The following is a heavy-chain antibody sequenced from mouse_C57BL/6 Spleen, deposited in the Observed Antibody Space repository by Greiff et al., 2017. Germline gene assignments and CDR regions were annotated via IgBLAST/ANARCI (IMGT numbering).Heavy chain of an antibody. CDR2: IDPSDSYT. D-gene: IGHD4-1*01. J-gene: IGHJ1*03. V-gene: IGHV1-50*01. CDR1: GYTFTSYW. Sequence: QVQLKESGAELVKPGASVKLSCKASGYTFTSYWMQWVKQRPGQGLEWIGEIDPSDSYTNYNQKFKGKATLTVDTSSSTAYMQLSSLTSEDSAVYYCARRDGTRYFDVWGTGTTVTVSS. CDR3: ARRDGTRYFDV.